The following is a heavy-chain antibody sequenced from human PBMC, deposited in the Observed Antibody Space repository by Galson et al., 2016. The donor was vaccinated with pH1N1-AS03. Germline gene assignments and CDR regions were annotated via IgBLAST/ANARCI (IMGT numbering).Heavy chain of an antibody. V-gene: IGHV4-59*01. CDR2: IYFSGRT. CDR3: ARVRSEWLGVNSSWYGIDS. J-gene: IGHJ4*02. Sequence: TLSLTCTVSAGSISTYYWTWIRQPPGGGLEWIGYIYFSGRTNCSPSLKSRANISLDRSRNQFSLNLNSVTAADTAVYYCARVRSEWLGVNSSWYGIDSWGQGTLVTVSS. CDR1: AGSISTYY. D-gene: IGHD2-2*01.